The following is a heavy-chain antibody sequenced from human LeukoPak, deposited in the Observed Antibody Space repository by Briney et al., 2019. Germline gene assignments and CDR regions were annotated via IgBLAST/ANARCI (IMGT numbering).Heavy chain of an antibody. Sequence: GGSLRLSCAASGFTFSSYGMHWVRQAPGKGLEGVAVIWYDGSNKYYADSVKGRFTISRDNSKNTLYLQMNSLRAEDTAVYYCARDEDGYNSGYYYYYGMDVWGQGTTVTVSS. J-gene: IGHJ6*02. D-gene: IGHD5-24*01. CDR3: ARDEDGYNSGYYYYYGMDV. CDR2: IWYDGSNK. CDR1: GFTFSSYG. V-gene: IGHV3-33*01.